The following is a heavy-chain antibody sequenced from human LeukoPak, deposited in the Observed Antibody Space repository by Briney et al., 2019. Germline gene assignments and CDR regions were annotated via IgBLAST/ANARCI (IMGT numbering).Heavy chain of an antibody. Sequence: GAPVKVSCKTSGYSFTGYYLNWVRQAPGQGLEWMGRIDPTSGGTDYAQKFHGRLTMTRDTSIVTAYMELTRLRSDDTAFYYCARGPQWLVQNQPGADYWGHGTLVTVSS. J-gene: IGHJ4*01. CDR1: GYSFTGYY. D-gene: IGHD6-19*01. CDR3: ARGPQWLVQNQPGADY. V-gene: IGHV1-2*06. CDR2: IDPTSGGT.